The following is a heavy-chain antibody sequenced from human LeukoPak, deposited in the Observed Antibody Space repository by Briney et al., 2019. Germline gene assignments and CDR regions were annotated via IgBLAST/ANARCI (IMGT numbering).Heavy chain of an antibody. CDR3: ARLTPDYGSGSYYLSWFDP. CDR1: GGSFSGYY. V-gene: IGHV4-34*01. Sequence: PSETLSLTCAVYGGSFSGYYWSWIRQPPGKGLEWIGEINHSGSTNYNPSLKSRVTISVDTSKNQFSLKLSSVTAADTAVYYCARLTPDYGSGSYYLSWFDPWGQGTLVTVSS. CDR2: INHSGST. J-gene: IGHJ5*02. D-gene: IGHD3-10*01.